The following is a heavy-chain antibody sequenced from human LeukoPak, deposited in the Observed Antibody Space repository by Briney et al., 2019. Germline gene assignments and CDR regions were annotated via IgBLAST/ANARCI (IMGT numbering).Heavy chain of an antibody. CDR2: IYYSGST. D-gene: IGHD3-9*01. V-gene: IGHV4-59*12. Sequence: PSETLSLTCTVSGGSISSYYWSWIRQPPGKGLEWIGYIYYSGSTNYNPSLKSRVTISVDTSKNQFSLKLSSVTAADTAVYYCARDILTGYPQWGQGPLVTVSS. CDR3: ARDILTGYPQ. J-gene: IGHJ4*02. CDR1: GGSISSYY.